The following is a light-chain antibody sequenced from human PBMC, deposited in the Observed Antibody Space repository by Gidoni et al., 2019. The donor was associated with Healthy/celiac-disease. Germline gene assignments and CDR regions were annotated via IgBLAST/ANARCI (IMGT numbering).Light chain of an antibody. CDR3: QQRSNWPPWT. J-gene: IGKJ1*01. Sequence: DIMWTQSPATLSLSPGDRATLSCRASQSVSSYLAWYQQKPGQAPRLLIYAASNRATGIPARFSGSGSGTDFTLTISSLEPEDFAVYYCQQRSNWPPWTFGQGTKVEIK. CDR2: AAS. CDR1: QSVSSY. V-gene: IGKV3-11*01.